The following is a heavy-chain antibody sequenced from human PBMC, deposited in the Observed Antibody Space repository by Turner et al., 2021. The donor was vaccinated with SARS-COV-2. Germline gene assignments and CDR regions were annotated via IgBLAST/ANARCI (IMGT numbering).Heavy chain of an antibody. D-gene: IGHD2-21*02. CDR1: GDSINNRNYY. CDR3: ARDGGDPPRYFQH. Sequence: QLHLQESGPGLVKPSESLSLTCTVSGDSINNRNYYWGWIRQPPGKGLEWIGSIYYSGSTYYNPSLKSRVTISVDTSKNQFSLKLSSVTAADTAVYYCARDGGDPPRYFQHWGQGTLVTVSS. V-gene: IGHV4-39*02. J-gene: IGHJ1*01. CDR2: IYYSGST.